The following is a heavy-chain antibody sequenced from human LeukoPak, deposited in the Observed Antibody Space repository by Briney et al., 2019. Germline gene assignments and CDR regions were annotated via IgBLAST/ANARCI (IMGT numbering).Heavy chain of an antibody. J-gene: IGHJ5*02. CDR2: INPSGGST. D-gene: IGHD2-15*01. Sequence: ASVKVSCKESGYTFTSYYMHWVRQAPGQGLEWMGIINPSGGSTSYAQKFQDSVTMTRDTSTSTVYMELSSLRSEDTAVYYCAREDCGGGSCYLFAWGQGTLVTVSS. CDR3: AREDCGGGSCYLFA. CDR1: GYTFTSYY. V-gene: IGHV1-46*01.